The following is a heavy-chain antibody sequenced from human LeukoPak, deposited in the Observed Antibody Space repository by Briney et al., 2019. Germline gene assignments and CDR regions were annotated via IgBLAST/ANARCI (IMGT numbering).Heavy chain of an antibody. CDR3: TRARYSSSSAVGFDY. Sequence: GGSLRLSCTASGFTFGDYAMSWFRQAPGKGLEWVGFIRSKAYGGTTEYAASVKGRFTISRDDSKSIAHLQMNSLKAEDTAVYYCTRARYSSSSAVGFDYWGQGTLVTVSS. D-gene: IGHD6-6*01. J-gene: IGHJ4*02. CDR2: IRSKAYGGTT. CDR1: GFTFGDYA. V-gene: IGHV3-49*03.